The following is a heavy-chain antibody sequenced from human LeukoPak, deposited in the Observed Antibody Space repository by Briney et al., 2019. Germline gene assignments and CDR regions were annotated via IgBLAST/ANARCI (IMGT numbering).Heavy chain of an antibody. V-gene: IGHV1-46*01. CDR2: INPSGGST. CDR3: ARSSLLSDDSSGYYFDY. CDR1: GYTFTSYY. D-gene: IGHD3-22*01. J-gene: IGHJ4*02. Sequence: ASVKVSCKASGYTFTSYYMHWVRQAPGQGLEWMGIINPSGGSTSYAQKFQGRVTMTRDTSTSTVYMELSSLRSEDTAVYYCARSSLLSDDSSGYYFDYWGQGTLVTVSS.